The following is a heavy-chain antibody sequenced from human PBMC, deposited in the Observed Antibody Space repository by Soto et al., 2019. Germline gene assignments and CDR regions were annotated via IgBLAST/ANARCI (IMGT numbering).Heavy chain of an antibody. CDR1: GFTFSRYG. Sequence: GGSLRLSCAASGFTFSRYGMHWVRQAPGKGLEWVAIIWFDGSYKFYADSVKGRFTISRDNSKNTVYLQMNNLRAEDTALYYCARSNLKDDYGDYPRDYWGQGTLVTVSS. CDR3: ARSNLKDDYGDYPRDY. V-gene: IGHV3-33*01. D-gene: IGHD4-17*01. CDR2: IWFDGSYK. J-gene: IGHJ4*02.